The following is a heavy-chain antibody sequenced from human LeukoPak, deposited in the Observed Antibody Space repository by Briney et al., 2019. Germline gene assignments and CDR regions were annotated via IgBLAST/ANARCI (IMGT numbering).Heavy chain of an antibody. Sequence: ASVKVSCKASGYTFTSYYMHWVRQAPGQGLEWMGIINPSGGSTSYAQKFQGRVTMTRDMSTSTVYMELSSLRSEDTAVYYCARDSISRIAARPYYFDYWGQGTLVTVSS. V-gene: IGHV1-46*01. J-gene: IGHJ4*02. CDR1: GYTFTSYY. D-gene: IGHD6-6*01. CDR3: ARDSISRIAARPYYFDY. CDR2: INPSGGST.